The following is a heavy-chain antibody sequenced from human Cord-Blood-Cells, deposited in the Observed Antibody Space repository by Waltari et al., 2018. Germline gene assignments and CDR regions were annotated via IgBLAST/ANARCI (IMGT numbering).Heavy chain of an antibody. V-gene: IGHV3-13*01. CDR3: ARSLAAGNRLGPYYYGMDV. Sequence: EVQLVESGGGLVQPGGSLRLSCAASGFTFSSYDMHWGRQATGKGLEWVSAIGTAGDTYYPGSVKVRFTISRENAKNSLYLQMNSLRAGDTAVYYCARSLAAGNRLGPYYYGMDVWGQGTTVTVSS. D-gene: IGHD6-13*01. CDR1: GFTFSSYD. J-gene: IGHJ6*02. CDR2: IGTAGDT.